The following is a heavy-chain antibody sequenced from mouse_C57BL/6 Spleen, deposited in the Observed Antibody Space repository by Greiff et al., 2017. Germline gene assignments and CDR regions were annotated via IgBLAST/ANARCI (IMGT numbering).Heavy chain of an antibody. J-gene: IGHJ2*01. V-gene: IGHV3-6*01. CDR1: GYSITSGYY. CDR3: ARERDDFDY. Sequence: EVKLMESGPGLVKPSQSLSLTCSVTGYSITSGYYWNWIRQFPGNKLEWMGYISYDGSNNYNPSLKNRISITRDTSKNQFFLKLNSVTTEDTATYYCARERDDFDYWGQGTTLTVSS. D-gene: IGHD2-3*01. CDR2: ISYDGSN.